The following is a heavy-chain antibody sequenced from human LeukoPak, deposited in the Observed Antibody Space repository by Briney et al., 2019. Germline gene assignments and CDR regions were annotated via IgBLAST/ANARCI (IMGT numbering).Heavy chain of an antibody. CDR1: GFTFSSYE. CDR3: ARDQAGSGHYADY. Sequence: TGGSLRLSCAASGFTFSSYEMNWVRQAPGKGLEWVSYISSSGSTIYYADFAKGRFPISRDNSKNTLYLQMNSLRAEDTAVYYCARDQAGSGHYADYWGQGTLVTVSS. CDR2: ISSSGSTI. V-gene: IGHV3-48*03. D-gene: IGHD3-10*01. J-gene: IGHJ4*02.